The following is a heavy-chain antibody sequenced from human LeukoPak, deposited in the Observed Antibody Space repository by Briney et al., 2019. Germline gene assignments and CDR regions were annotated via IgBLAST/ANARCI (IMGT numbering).Heavy chain of an antibody. CDR1: GGSISSYY. V-gene: IGHV4-59*01. J-gene: IGHJ3*02. CDR2: IYYSGST. CDR3: AREGCSSTSCYAGAAFDI. Sequence: SETLSLTCTVSGGSISSYYWSWIRQPPGKGLEWIGYIYYSGSTNYNPSLKGRVTISVDTSKNQFSLKLSSVTAADTAVYYCAREGCSSTSCYAGAAFDIWGQGTMVTVSS. D-gene: IGHD2-2*01.